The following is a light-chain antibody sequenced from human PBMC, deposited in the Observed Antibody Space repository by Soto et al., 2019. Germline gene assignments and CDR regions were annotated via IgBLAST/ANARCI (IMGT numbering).Light chain of an antibody. J-gene: IGKJ1*01. CDR2: WAS. Sequence: DIVMTQSPDSLAVSLGERATINCKSSQTVLHGSNYLAWYQQKPGQPPKLLIYWASTRESGVPDRFSGSGSGTEFTLTISSLQAEDVAVYYCQQYYTTPVTFRQGTKVEIK. V-gene: IGKV4-1*01. CDR3: QQYYTTPVT. CDR1: QTVLHGSNY.